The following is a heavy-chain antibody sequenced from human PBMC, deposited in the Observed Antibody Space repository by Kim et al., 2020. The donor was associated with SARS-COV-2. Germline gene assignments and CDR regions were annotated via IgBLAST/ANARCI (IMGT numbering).Heavy chain of an antibody. D-gene: IGHD3-10*01. J-gene: IGHJ4*02. CDR2: INHSGST. CDR3: ARGRPRGYFDY. CDR1: GGSFSGYY. Sequence: SETLSLTCAVYGGSFSGYYWSWIRQPPGKGLEWIGEINHSGSTNYNPSLKSRVTISVDTSKNQFSLKLSSVTAADTAVYYCARGRPRGYFDYWGQGTLVTVSS. V-gene: IGHV4-34*01.